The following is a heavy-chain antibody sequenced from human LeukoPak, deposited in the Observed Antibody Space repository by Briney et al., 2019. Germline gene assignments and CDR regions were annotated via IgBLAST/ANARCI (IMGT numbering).Heavy chain of an antibody. CDR3: AKDSSSSSSCYWDC. Sequence: VGSLRLSCAASGFTFSTYAMTWVRQAPGKGLEWVSVISGSGGTTYYADSVKGRFTISRGNSKNTLYLQMNSLRAEDTAVYYCAKDSSSSSSCYWDCWGRGTLVTVSS. V-gene: IGHV3-23*01. CDR2: ISGSGGTT. CDR1: GFTFSTYA. J-gene: IGHJ4*02. D-gene: IGHD2-2*01.